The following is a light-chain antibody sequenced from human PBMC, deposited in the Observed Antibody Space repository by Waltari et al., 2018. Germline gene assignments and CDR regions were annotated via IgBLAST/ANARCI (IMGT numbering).Light chain of an antibody. V-gene: IGKV3-20*01. CDR2: GAS. Sequence: IVLTQSPGTLSLSPGERATLSCRASQSVSRSLAWYQQKPGQAPKLLIYGASTRATGIPDRFSGSGSWTDFSLTISSLEPEDFAIYFCQHYVRLPATFGQGTKVEIK. CDR1: QSVSRS. CDR3: QHYVRLPAT. J-gene: IGKJ1*01.